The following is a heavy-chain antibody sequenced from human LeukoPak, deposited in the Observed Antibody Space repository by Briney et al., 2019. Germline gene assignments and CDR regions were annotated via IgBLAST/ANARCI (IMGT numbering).Heavy chain of an antibody. CDR1: GFTFSSNY. J-gene: IGHJ3*02. V-gene: IGHV3-53*01. CDR2: IYSGGST. Sequence: PGGSLRXSCAASGFTFSSNYMSWVRQAPGKGLEGVSVIYSGGSTYYADSVKGRFTISRDNSKNTLYLQMKSLRAEDTAGYYCARAXWXYVXGSYRSPGAFDIWGQGTMVTVSS. D-gene: IGHD3-16*02. CDR3: ARAXWXYVXGSYRSPGAFDI.